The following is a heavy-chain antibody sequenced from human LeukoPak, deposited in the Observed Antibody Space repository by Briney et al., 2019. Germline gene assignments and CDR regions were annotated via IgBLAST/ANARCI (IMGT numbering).Heavy chain of an antibody. J-gene: IGHJ6*03. CDR2: ISHSGST. CDR1: GGSFSGYY. V-gene: IGHV4-34*01. Sequence: SETLSLTCAVYGGSFSGYYWSWIRQPPGKGLEWIGEISHSGSTNYNPSLKSRVTISVDTSKNQFSLKLSSVTAADMAVYFCARTYRRFYYYYMDVWGKGTTVTVSS. CDR3: ARTYRRFYYYYMDV.